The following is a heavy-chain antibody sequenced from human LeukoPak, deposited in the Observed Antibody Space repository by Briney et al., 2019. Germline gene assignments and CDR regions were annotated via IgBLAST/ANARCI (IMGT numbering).Heavy chain of an antibody. CDR1: GYTFTGYY. CDR2: INPNSGGT. D-gene: IGHD5-18*01. CDR3: AIIGGYGHLMDV. Sequence: ASVKVSCKASGYTFTGYYMHWARQAPGQGLEWMGWINPNSGGTNYAQKFQGRVTMTRDTSISTAYMELSRLRSDDTAVYYCAIIGGYGHLMDVWGKGTTVTVSS. J-gene: IGHJ6*03. V-gene: IGHV1-2*02.